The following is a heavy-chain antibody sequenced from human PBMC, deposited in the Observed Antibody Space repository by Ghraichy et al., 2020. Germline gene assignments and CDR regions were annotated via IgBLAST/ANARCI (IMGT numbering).Heavy chain of an antibody. Sequence: GGSLRLSCAASGFTFSSYGMHWVRQAPGKGLEWVAVIWYDGSNKYYADSVKGRFTISRDNSKNTLYLQMNSLRAEDTAVYYCARDQTRGGGSCYGHWGQGTLVTVSS. CDR3: ARDQTRGGGSCYGH. CDR2: IWYDGSNK. CDR1: GFTFSSYG. J-gene: IGHJ4*02. D-gene: IGHD2-15*01. V-gene: IGHV3-33*01.